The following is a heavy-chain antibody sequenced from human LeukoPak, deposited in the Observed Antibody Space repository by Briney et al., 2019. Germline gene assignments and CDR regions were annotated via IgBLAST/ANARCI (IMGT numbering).Heavy chain of an antibody. CDR2: ISWNSGSI. V-gene: IGHV3-9*01. CDR1: GFTFDDYA. J-gene: IGHJ3*02. CDR3: ARTRRAFDI. D-gene: IGHD1-1*01. Sequence: GGSLRLSCAASGFTFDDYAMHWVRQAPGKGLEWVSGISWNSGSIGYADSVKGRFTISRDNAKNSLYLQMNSLRAEDTAVYYCARTRRAFDIWGQGTMATVSS.